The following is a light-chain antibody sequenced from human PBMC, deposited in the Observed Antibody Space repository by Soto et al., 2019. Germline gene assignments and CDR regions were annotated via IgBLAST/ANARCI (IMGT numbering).Light chain of an antibody. J-gene: IGLJ3*02. V-gene: IGLV2-23*02. CDR3: CSYVGSSILM. CDR1: SSDVGSYNL. Sequence: QSALTQPASVSGSPGQSINISCSGTSSDVGSYNLVSWYQQLPGKAPKLIIYEVNERPSGISDRFSGSKSGNTASLTISGLQGEDEADYYCCSYVGSSILMFGGGTKLTVL. CDR2: EVN.